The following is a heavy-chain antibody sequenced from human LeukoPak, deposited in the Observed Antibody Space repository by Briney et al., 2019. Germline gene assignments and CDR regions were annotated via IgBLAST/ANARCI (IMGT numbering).Heavy chain of an antibody. CDR1: GFVFSAYG. V-gene: IGHV3-30*18. CDR2: IAYDGRYR. D-gene: IGHD3-10*01. CDR3: AKDHTARELKD. Sequence: GGSLRLFCAASGFVFSAYGVHWVRQAPGKGLEWVAVIAYDGRYRYYADSVKGRFTVSRDNSKNTVSLQMKGLRAEDTAVYYCAKDHTARELKDWGQGTLVIVSS. J-gene: IGHJ4*02.